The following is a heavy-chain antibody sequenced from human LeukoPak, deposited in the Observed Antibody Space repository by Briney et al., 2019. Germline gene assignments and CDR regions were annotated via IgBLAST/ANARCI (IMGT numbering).Heavy chain of an antibody. D-gene: IGHD3-22*01. J-gene: IGHJ3*02. CDR1: GGSISSGGYS. Sequence: SETLSLTCAVSGGSISSGGYSWSWIRQPPGKGLEWIGYIYHSGSTYYNPSLKSRVTISVDRPKNQFSLKLSSVTAADTAVYYRARGNYYDSSGYPDAFDIWGQGTMVTVSS. V-gene: IGHV4-30-2*01. CDR3: ARGNYYDSSGYPDAFDI. CDR2: IYHSGST.